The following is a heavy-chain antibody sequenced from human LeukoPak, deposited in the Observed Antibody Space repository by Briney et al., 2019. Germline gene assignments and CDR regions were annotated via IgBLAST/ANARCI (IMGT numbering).Heavy chain of an antibody. D-gene: IGHD2-2*01. CDR2: INHSGST. CDR3: ARIGGRVPAAPYYYYYGMDV. CDR1: GRSFSGYY. V-gene: IGHV4-34*01. J-gene: IGHJ6*02. Sequence: SSETLSLTCAVYGRSFSGYYWSWIRQPPGKGLEWIGEINHSGSTNYNPSLKSRVTISVDTSKNQFSLKLSSVTAADTAVYYCARIGGRVPAAPYYYYYGMDVWGQGTTVTVSS.